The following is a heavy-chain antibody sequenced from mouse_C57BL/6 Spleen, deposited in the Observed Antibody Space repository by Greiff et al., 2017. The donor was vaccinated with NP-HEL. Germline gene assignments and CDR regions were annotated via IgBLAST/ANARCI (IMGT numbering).Heavy chain of an antibody. V-gene: IGHV2-6-1*01. CDR3: ARHKDGSSLYAMDY. CDR2: IWSDGST. D-gene: IGHD1-1*01. Sequence: VKLMESGPGLVAPSQCLSITCTVSGFSLTSYGVHWVRQPPGKGLEWLVVIWSDGSTTYNSALKSRLSISKDNSKSQVFLKMNSLQTDDTAMYYCARHKDGSSLYAMDYWGQGTSVTVSS. J-gene: IGHJ4*01. CDR1: GFSLTSYG.